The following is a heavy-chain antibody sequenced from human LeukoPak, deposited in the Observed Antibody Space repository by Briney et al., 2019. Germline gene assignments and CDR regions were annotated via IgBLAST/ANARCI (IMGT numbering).Heavy chain of an antibody. CDR3: ARDLHLEPGWWFDP. D-gene: IGHD1-1*01. Sequence: GGSLRLSCAASGFTFSSYGMHRVRQAPGKGLEWVAVIWYDGSNKYYADSVKGRSTISRDNSKNTLYLQMNSLRAEDTAVYYCARDLHLEPGWWFDPWGQGTLVTVSS. J-gene: IGHJ5*02. CDR1: GFTFSSYG. CDR2: IWYDGSNK. V-gene: IGHV3-33*01.